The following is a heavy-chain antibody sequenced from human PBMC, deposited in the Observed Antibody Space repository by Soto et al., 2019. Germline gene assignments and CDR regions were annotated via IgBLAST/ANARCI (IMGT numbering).Heavy chain of an antibody. CDR1: GGSISSSSYY. CDR2: IYYSGST. CDR3: ARLGGIYYYDSSGYFDY. D-gene: IGHD3-22*01. J-gene: IGHJ4*02. Sequence: SETLSLTCTVSGGSISSSSYYWGWIRQPPGKGLEWIGSIYYSGSTYYNPSLKSRVTISVDTSKNQFSLKLSSVTAADTAVYYCARLGGIYYYDSSGYFDYWGQGTLVTVS. V-gene: IGHV4-39*01.